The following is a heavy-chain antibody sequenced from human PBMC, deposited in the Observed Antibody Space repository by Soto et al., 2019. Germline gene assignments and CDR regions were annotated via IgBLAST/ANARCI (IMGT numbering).Heavy chain of an antibody. CDR2: ISGSGGST. J-gene: IGHJ3*02. V-gene: IGHV3-23*01. D-gene: IGHD3-3*01. CDR1: GFTFSSYA. Sequence: GGSLRLSCAASGFTFSSYAMSWVRQAPGKGLEWVSAISGSGGSTYYADSVKGRFTISRDNSNNTLYLQMNSLRAEDTAVYYCAKEIGLPTYYDFWSGYSHDAFDIWGQGTMVTVSS. CDR3: AKEIGLPTYYDFWSGYSHDAFDI.